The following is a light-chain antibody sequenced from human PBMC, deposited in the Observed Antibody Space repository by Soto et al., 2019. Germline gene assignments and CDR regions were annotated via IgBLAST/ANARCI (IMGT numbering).Light chain of an antibody. CDR2: DAS. CDR1: QDITNF. Sequence: DIQMTQSPSSLSASAGERITITCQASQDITNFLNWYQQKPGKAPKLLIYDASNLGTGVPSRFSGSGSGTDFTFNISRLQPADVATYYCQQYDELPWTFGPGTRVEIK. CDR3: QQYDELPWT. J-gene: IGKJ1*01. V-gene: IGKV1-33*01.